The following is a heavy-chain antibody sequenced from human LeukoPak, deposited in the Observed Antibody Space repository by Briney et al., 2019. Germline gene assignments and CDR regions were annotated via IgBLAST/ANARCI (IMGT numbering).Heavy chain of an antibody. CDR2: ISGSGGST. J-gene: IGHJ3*02. CDR1: GSTFSSYA. Sequence: PGGSLRLSCAASGSTFSSYAMSWVRQAPGKGLEWVSAISGSGGSTYYADSVKGRFTISRDNSKNTLYLQMNSLRAEDTAVYYCAKCRRSLVAPGAFDIWGQGTMVTVSS. D-gene: IGHD5-12*01. V-gene: IGHV3-23*01. CDR3: AKCRRSLVAPGAFDI.